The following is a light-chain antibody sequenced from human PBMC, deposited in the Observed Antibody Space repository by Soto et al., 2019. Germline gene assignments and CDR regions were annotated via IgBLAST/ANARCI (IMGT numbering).Light chain of an antibody. CDR2: DVD. Sequence: QSVLTQPRSVSGSPGQSVTISCTGSSSDVGGYNLVSWYLQYPGKAPKLLIYDVDKRPSGVPHRFSGSRSGNTASLTISGLQAEDEADYFCCSYAGSPWVFGTGTKVTVL. CDR3: CSYAGSPWV. J-gene: IGLJ1*01. V-gene: IGLV2-11*01. CDR1: SSDVGGYNL.